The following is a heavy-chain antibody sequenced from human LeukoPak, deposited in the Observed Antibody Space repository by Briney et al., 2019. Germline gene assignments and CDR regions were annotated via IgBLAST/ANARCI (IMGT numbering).Heavy chain of an antibody. CDR2: IYYSGST. J-gene: IGHJ6*02. D-gene: IGHD1-26*01. CDR1: GGSISSYY. V-gene: IGHV4-59*01. CDR3: ARGGTVRNGMDV. Sequence: SSETLSLTCTVSGGSISSYYWSWIRQPPGKGLEWIGYIYYSGSTNYNPSLKSRVTISVDTSKNQFSLKLSSVTAADTAVYYCARGGTVRNGMDVWGQGTTVTVSS.